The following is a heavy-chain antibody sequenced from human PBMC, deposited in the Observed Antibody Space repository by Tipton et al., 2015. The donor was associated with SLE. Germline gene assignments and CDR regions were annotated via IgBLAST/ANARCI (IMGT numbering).Heavy chain of an antibody. CDR1: GFSFDDYG. CDR2: INWNGGSA. J-gene: IGHJ6*02. V-gene: IGHV3-20*04. D-gene: IGHD3-10*01. CDR3: ARFLYPYGMDV. Sequence: SLRLSCAASGFSFDDYGMSWVRQAPGKGLEWVSAINWNGGSATYADSMKGRFTISRDNAKNSLHLQMNSLRVDDTALYYCARFLYPYGMDVWGQGTTVTVSS.